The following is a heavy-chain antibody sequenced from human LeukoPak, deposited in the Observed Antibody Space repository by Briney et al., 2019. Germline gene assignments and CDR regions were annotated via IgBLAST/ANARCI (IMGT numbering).Heavy chain of an antibody. J-gene: IGHJ3*02. Sequence: PGGSLRLSCAASGFTFSSYYMSWVRQAPGKGLEWVASIKDEDGSDRYYADSVKGRFTISRDNAKNSLYLQMNSLRAEDTAVYYCARDSDSSGYYGYWENDAFDIWGQGTMVTVSS. D-gene: IGHD3-22*01. V-gene: IGHV3-7*01. CDR2: IKDEDGSDR. CDR3: ARDSDSSGYYGYWENDAFDI. CDR1: GFTFSSYY.